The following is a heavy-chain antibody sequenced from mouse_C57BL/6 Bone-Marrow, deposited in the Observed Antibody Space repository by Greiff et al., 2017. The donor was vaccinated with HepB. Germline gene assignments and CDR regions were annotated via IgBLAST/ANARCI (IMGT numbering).Heavy chain of an antibody. CDR2: IWSGGST. Sequence: VQVVESGPGLVQPSQSLSITCTDSGFSLTSYGVHWVRQSPGKGLEWLGVIWSGGSTDYNAAFISRLSISKDNSKSQVFFKMNSLQADDTAIYYCARSDYDDDYYAMDYWGQGTSVTVSS. D-gene: IGHD2-4*01. J-gene: IGHJ4*01. V-gene: IGHV2-2*01. CDR3: ARSDYDDDYYAMDY. CDR1: GFSLTSYG.